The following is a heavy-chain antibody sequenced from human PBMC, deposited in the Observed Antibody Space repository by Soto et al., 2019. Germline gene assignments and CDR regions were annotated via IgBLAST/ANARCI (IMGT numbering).Heavy chain of an antibody. CDR1: GFTFSSYG. V-gene: IGHV3-30*18. Sequence: GGSLRLSCAASGFTFSSYGMHWVRQAPGKGLEWVTVISYDGSNKYYADSVKGRFTISRDNSKNTLYLQMNSLRAEDTAVYYCAKCPYRSGSYYFEYWGQGTLVTVSS. D-gene: IGHD3-10*01. CDR3: AKCPYRSGSYYFEY. CDR2: ISYDGSNK. J-gene: IGHJ4*02.